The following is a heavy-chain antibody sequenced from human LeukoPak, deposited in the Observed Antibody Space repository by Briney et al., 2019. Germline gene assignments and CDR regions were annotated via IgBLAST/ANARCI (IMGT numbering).Heavy chain of an antibody. V-gene: IGHV1-2*02. CDR2: INPNSGGT. D-gene: IGHD6-13*01. CDR1: GYTFTGYY. CDR3: ARPPIAENHDAFDI. J-gene: IGHJ3*02. Sequence: ASVKVFCKASGYTFTGYYMHWVRQAPGQGLEWMGWINPNSGGTNYAQKFQGRVTMTRDTSISTAYMELSRLRSDDTAVYYCARPPIAENHDAFDIWGQGTMVTVSS.